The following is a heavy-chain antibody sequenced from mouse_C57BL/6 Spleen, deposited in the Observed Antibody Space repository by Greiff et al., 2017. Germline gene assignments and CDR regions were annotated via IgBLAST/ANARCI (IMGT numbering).Heavy chain of an antibody. D-gene: IGHD2-14*01. CDR2: ISYDGSN. CDR1: GYSITSGYY. V-gene: IGHV3-6*01. Sequence: EVKLLESGPGLVKPSQSLSLTCSVTGYSITSGYYWNWIRQFPGNKLEWMGYISYDGSNNYNPSLKNRISITRDTSKNQFFLKLNSVTTEDTATYYCARKYERYFDYWGQGTTRTVSS. CDR3: ARKYERYFDY. J-gene: IGHJ2*01.